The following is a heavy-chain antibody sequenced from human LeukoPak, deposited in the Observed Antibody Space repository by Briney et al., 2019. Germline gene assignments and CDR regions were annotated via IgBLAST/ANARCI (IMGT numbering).Heavy chain of an antibody. CDR1: GGSISNDSYY. D-gene: IGHD2-21*01. CDR3: ARHVASYDFDF. CDR2: IYNSGST. Sequence: SETLSLTCSVSGGSISNDSYYWGWIRQPPGKGLEWIGSIYNSGSTYYNPSLKSRVTASVDRPKNHFSLKLNSVTAADTAVYYCARHVASYDFDFWGQGILVTVSS. J-gene: IGHJ4*02. V-gene: IGHV4-39*01.